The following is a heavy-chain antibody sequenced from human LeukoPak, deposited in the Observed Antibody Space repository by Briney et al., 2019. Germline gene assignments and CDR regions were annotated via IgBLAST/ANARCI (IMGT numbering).Heavy chain of an antibody. D-gene: IGHD3-16*01. J-gene: IGHJ4*02. V-gene: IGHV3-30*18. CDR3: AKTSDTYPFDY. CDR2: ISYDGSNK. Sequence: GSLRLSCAASGFTFSSYGMHWVRQAPGKGLEWVAVISYDGSNKYYADSVKGRFTISRDNSKNTLYLQMNSLRAEDTAVYYCAKTSDTYPFDYWGQGTLITVSS. CDR1: GFTFSSYG.